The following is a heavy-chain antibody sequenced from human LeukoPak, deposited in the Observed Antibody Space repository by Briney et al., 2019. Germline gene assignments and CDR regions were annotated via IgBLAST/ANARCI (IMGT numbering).Heavy chain of an antibody. CDR3: ARDGVTGQQLERDFDY. Sequence: PGGSLRLSCAASGFTFSSYSMNWVRQAPGKGLEWVSYISSSSSTIYYADSVKGRFTISRDNAKNSLYLQMNSLRAEDTAVYYCARDGVTGQQLERDFDYWGQGTLVTVSS. J-gene: IGHJ4*02. CDR1: GFTFSSYS. D-gene: IGHD6-13*01. V-gene: IGHV3-48*01. CDR2: ISSSSSTI.